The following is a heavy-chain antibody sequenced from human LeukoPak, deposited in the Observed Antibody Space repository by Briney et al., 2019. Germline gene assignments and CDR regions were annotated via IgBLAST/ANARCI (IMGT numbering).Heavy chain of an antibody. CDR3: ARDSEGQGYCSSTSCYRRTYYYDGMDV. D-gene: IGHD2-2*01. CDR2: ISYDGSNK. CDR1: GFTFSSYA. Sequence: GGSLRLSCAASGFTFSSYAMHWVRQAPGKGVEWVAVISYDGSNKYYADSVKGRFTISRDNSKNTLYLQMNSLRAEDTAVYYCARDSEGQGYCSSTSCYRRTYYYDGMDVWGQGTTVTVSS. J-gene: IGHJ6*02. V-gene: IGHV3-30-3*01.